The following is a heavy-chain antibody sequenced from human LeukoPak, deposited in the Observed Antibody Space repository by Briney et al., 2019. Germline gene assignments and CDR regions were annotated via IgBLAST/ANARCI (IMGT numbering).Heavy chain of an antibody. Sequence: GGSLRLSCAASGFTFSTYAMTWVRQAPGKGLEWVAFIRYDGSNKYYADSVKGRFTISRDNSKNTLYPQMNSLRAEDTAVYYCAKDGWDFWSGYYTGGYNWFDPWGQGTLVTVSS. J-gene: IGHJ5*02. V-gene: IGHV3-30*02. CDR2: IRYDGSNK. D-gene: IGHD3-3*01. CDR3: AKDGWDFWSGYYTGGYNWFDP. CDR1: GFTFSTYA.